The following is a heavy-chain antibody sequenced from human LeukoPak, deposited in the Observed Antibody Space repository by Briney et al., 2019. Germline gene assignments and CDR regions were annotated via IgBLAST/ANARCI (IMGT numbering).Heavy chain of an antibody. CDR2: ISYDGSNK. CDR3: AKSPPGGSIDY. D-gene: IGHD1-26*01. J-gene: IGHJ4*02. V-gene: IGHV3-30*04. Sequence: PGGSLRLSCAASGFTFSSYAMHWVRQAPGKGLGWVAVISYDGSNKYYADSVKGRFTISRDNSKNTLYLQMNSLRAEDTAVYYCAKSPPGGSIDYWGQGTLVTVSS. CDR1: GFTFSSYA.